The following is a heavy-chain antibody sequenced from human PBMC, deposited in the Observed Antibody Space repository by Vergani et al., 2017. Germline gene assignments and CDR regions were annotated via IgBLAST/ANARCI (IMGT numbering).Heavy chain of an antibody. Sequence: EVQLVESGGGLVQPGRSLRLSCAASGFTFDEYDMHWVRQAPGKGLEWVSGISWNSGSIGYADSVKGRFTISRDNAKNSLFLQTNSLRAEDTALYYCAKGSYSSPNFYYYYYMDVWGKGTTVTVSS. CDR2: ISWNSGSI. D-gene: IGHD6-13*01. V-gene: IGHV3-9*01. CDR1: GFTFDEYD. J-gene: IGHJ6*03. CDR3: AKGSYSSPNFYYYYYMDV.